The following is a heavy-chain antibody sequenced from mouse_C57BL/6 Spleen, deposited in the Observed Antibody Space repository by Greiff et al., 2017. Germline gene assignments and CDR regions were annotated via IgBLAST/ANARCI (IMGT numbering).Heavy chain of an antibody. Sequence: VQLKESGPELVKPGASVKMSCKASGYTFTDYNMHWVKQSHGKSLEWIGYINPNNGGTSYNQKFKGKATLTVNKSSSTAYMALLSLTSEDSAVYYCARDYGSSFFAYWGQGTLVTVAA. V-gene: IGHV1-22*01. CDR2: INPNNGGT. CDR3: ARDYGSSFFAY. D-gene: IGHD1-1*01. CDR1: GYTFTDYN. J-gene: IGHJ3*01.